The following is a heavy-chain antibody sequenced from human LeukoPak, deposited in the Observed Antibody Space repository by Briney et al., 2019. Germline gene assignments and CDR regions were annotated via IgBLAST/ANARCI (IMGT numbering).Heavy chain of an antibody. CDR2: FDPEDGET. Sequence: ASVKVSCKVSGYTLTELSMHWVRQAPGKGLEWMGGFDPEDGETIYAQKFQGRVTMTEDTSTDTAYMELSSLRSEDTAVYYCATVLAYYDSSGYEAFDTWGQGTMVTVSS. CDR1: GYTLTELS. J-gene: IGHJ3*02. D-gene: IGHD3-22*01. V-gene: IGHV1-24*01. CDR3: ATVLAYYDSSGYEAFDT.